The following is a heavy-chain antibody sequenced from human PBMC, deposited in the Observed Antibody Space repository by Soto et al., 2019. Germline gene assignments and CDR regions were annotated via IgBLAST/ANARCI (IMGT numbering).Heavy chain of an antibody. Sequence: ESGPTLVNPTQTLTLTCTFSGFSFTTAGVAVGWIRQTPGGALEWLTLIYYNDDRRFSPSLKTRLTITGDTSKNQVVLSLTNVDPGDTATYFCAHSDGGYDIIYFDFWGQGIPVTVSS. CDR1: GFSFTTAGVA. CDR3: AHSDGGYDIIYFDF. D-gene: IGHD5-12*01. V-gene: IGHV2-5*01. CDR2: IYYNDDR. J-gene: IGHJ4*02.